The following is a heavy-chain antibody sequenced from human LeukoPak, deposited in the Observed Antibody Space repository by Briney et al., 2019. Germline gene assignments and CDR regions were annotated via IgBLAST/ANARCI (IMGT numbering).Heavy chain of an antibody. J-gene: IGHJ5*02. Sequence: GGSLRLSCAASGFTFSSYAMHWVRQAPGKGLEWVAVISSDGSYKYHADSVKGRYTISRDNSKNTLYLQMSALRVEDTAVYNCARPYTSGWDGWFDPWGQGTLVTVSS. D-gene: IGHD6-19*01. CDR2: ISSDGSYK. V-gene: IGHV3-30*04. CDR3: ARPYTSGWDGWFDP. CDR1: GFTFSSYA.